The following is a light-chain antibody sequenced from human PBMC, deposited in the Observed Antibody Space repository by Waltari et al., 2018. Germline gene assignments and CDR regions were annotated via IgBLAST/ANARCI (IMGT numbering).Light chain of an antibody. CDR2: GAS. J-gene: IGKJ2*01. V-gene: IGKV1-39*01. CDR1: QSISSY. Sequence: DIQMTQSPSSLSASVGDRVTITCRASQSISSYLNWYQQKPGKAPKLLMYGASSLQSVVPLRFSGSGSGTDFTLTISSLQPEDFATYYCQQSYSTPYTFGQGTKLEIK. CDR3: QQSYSTPYT.